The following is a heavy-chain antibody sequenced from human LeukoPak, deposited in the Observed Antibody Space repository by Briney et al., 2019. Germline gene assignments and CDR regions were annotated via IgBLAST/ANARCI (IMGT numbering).Heavy chain of an antibody. J-gene: IGHJ4*02. CDR3: ARADRGRGSFYLY. CDR1: GYTFTGYY. CDR2: INPDSGGT. D-gene: IGHD1-26*01. V-gene: IGHV1-2*06. Sequence: ASVKVSCKASGYTFTGYYMHWVRQAPGQGLEWLGRINPDSGGTNYAQKFQGRVTMTRDTSVSTAYMELSRLTSDDTAVYYCARADRGRGSFYLYWGQGTLVTVSS.